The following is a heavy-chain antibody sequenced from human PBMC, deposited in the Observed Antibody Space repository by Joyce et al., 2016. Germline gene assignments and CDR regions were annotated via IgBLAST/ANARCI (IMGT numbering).Heavy chain of an antibody. J-gene: IGHJ6*02. Sequence: QVQLVQSGAEVKKPGASVKVSCKASGYTFTNYYMHWVRQAPGQGLEGRGIINPSGGSTNSAQKVQGRVTMTRDTSTSTVYMELSSLRSEDTAVYYCARDTAMATGYYYYGMDVWGQGTTVTVSS. CDR3: ARDTAMATGYYYYGMDV. CDR1: GYTFTNYY. D-gene: IGHD5-18*01. V-gene: IGHV1-46*01. CDR2: INPSGGST.